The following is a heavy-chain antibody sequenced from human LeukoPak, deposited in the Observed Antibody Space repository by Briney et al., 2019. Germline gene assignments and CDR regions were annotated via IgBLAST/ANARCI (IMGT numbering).Heavy chain of an antibody. CDR1: GYSISSGYY. Sequence: PSETLSLTCAVSGYSISSGYYWGWIRQPPGKGLEWIGSIYHSGSTYYNPSLKSRVTISVDTSKNQFSLKLSSVTAADTAVYYYAGTYCSGGSCYSELYCYYGMDVWGKGTTVTVSS. V-gene: IGHV4-38-2*01. CDR2: IYHSGST. CDR3: AGTYCSGGSCYSELYCYYGMDV. J-gene: IGHJ6*04. D-gene: IGHD2-15*01.